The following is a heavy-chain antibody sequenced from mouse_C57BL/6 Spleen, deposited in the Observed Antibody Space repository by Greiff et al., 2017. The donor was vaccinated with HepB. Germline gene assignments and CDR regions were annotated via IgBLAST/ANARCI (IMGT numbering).Heavy chain of an antibody. CDR2: ISSGGSYT. CDR3: ARDWDVIDY. V-gene: IGHV5-6*02. D-gene: IGHD4-1*01. J-gene: IGHJ2*01. Sequence: EVMLVESGGDLVKPGGSLKLSCAASGFTFSSYGMSWVRQTPDKRLEWVATISSGGSYTYYPDSVKGRFTISRDNAKNTLYLQMSSLKSEDTAMYYCARDWDVIDYSGQGTTLTVSS. CDR1: GFTFSSYG.